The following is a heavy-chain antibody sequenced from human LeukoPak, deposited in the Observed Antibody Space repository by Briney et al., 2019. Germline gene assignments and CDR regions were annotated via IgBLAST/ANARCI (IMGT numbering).Heavy chain of an antibody. CDR3: ARDFPPSGGSDVGFDY. CDR2: IYSGGST. D-gene: IGHD1-26*01. V-gene: IGHV3-53*01. Sequence: PGGSLRLSCAASGFTVSSTYMSWVRQAPGKGLEWVSVIYSGGSTYYADSVKGRFTISRDNSKNTLYLQMTSLRAEDTAVYYCARDFPPSGGSDVGFDYWGQGTLVTVSS. CDR1: GFTVSSTY. J-gene: IGHJ4*02.